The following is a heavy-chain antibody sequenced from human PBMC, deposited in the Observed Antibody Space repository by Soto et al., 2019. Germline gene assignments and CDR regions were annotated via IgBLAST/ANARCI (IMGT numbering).Heavy chain of an antibody. CDR3: GIPGATGHLYY. CDR2: FDGEDGQT. CDR1: GYSFSEMS. J-gene: IGHJ4*02. D-gene: IGHD3-10*01. Sequence: QVQLVQSGAEVKEPGASVKVSCKVSGYSFSEMSMHWVRQTPEKGLEWMGSFDGEDGQTMYAQKFQGRVTMTEDTSADTAYMELSSLRSDDTAVYYCGIPGATGHLYYWGQGSRVTVSS. V-gene: IGHV1-24*01.